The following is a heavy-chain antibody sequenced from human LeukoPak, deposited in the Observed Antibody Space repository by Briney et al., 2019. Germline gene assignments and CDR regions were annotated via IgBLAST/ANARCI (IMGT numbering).Heavy chain of an antibody. CDR2: ISSSGSTI. J-gene: IGHJ6*03. D-gene: IGHD5-24*01. V-gene: IGHV3-11*04. CDR3: AGRRDGYNYDYYMDV. Sequence: GGSLRLSCAASGFTFSDYYMSWIRQAPGKGLEWVSYISSSGSTIYYADSVKGRFTISRDNAKNSLRLQMNSLRAEDTAVYYCAGRRDGYNYDYYMDVWGKGTTVTVSS. CDR1: GFTFSDYY.